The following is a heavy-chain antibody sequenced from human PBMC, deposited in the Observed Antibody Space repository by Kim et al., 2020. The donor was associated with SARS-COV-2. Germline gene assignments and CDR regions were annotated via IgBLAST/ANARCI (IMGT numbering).Heavy chain of an antibody. V-gene: IGHV4-39*01. J-gene: IGHJ4*02. Sequence: SETLSLTCTVSGGSISSSSYYWGWIRQPPGKGLEWIGSIYYSGSTYYNPSLKSRVTISVDTSKNQFSLKLSSVTAADTAVYYCASLSREYGDYYFDYWGQGTLVTVSS. CDR3: ASLSREYGDYYFDY. CDR2: IYYSGST. CDR1: GGSISSSSYY. D-gene: IGHD2-21*02.